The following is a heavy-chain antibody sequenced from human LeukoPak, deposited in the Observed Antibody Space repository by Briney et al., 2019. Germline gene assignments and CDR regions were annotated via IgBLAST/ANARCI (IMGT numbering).Heavy chain of an antibody. J-gene: IGHJ4*02. D-gene: IGHD6-19*01. CDR3: ARHGPFIAVAAASPFDC. Sequence: SETLSLTCTVSGGSIGTYYWSWLRQPPGKGLEWIAYISYSGTSYNPSLKSRATISLDMSKNHFSLNLSSVTASDTALYYCARHGPFIAVAAASPFDCWGQGTLVTVSS. CDR2: ISYSGT. V-gene: IGHV4-59*08. CDR1: GGSIGTYY.